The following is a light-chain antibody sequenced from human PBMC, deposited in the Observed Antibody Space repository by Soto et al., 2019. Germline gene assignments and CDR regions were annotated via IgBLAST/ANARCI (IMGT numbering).Light chain of an antibody. CDR1: SSNIGNNY. CDR3: GTWDSSLSAVV. V-gene: IGLV1-51*01. J-gene: IGLJ2*01. CDR2: DTD. Sequence: QSVLTQPPSVSAAPGQKGTISCSGSSSNIGNNYVSWYQQLPGTAPKLLIYDTDRRPSGIPDRFSGSKSGTSVTLGITGLQTGDEAHYYCGTWDSSLSAVVFGGRTKVTVL.